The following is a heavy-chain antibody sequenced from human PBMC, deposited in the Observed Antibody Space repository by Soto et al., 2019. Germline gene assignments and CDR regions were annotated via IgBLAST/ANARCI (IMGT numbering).Heavy chain of an antibody. CDR3: VKDESINWYSGHFRH. V-gene: IGHV3-9*01. J-gene: IGHJ1*01. D-gene: IGHD6-13*01. CDR2: INWNSGSI. Sequence: GGSLRLSCAASGFSFSDYYMNWIRQAPGKGLEWVSGINWNSGSIGYGDSVKGRFAISRDNAKNSLHLQMNSLSAEDTAFYYCVKDESINWYSGHFRHWGQGTLVTVS. CDR1: GFSFSDYY.